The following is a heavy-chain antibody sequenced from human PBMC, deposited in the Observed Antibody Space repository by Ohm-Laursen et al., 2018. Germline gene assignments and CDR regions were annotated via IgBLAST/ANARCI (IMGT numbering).Heavy chain of an antibody. Sequence: SLRLSCTASGFTFRTYSMNWVRQAPGKGLEWVSYISSGGSTIYYADSVKGRFTISRDNARNSLYLQMNSLRADDTAVYYCARVSNYPRKDFQHWGQGTLVTVSS. D-gene: IGHD4/OR15-4a*01. CDR2: ISSGGSTI. J-gene: IGHJ1*01. V-gene: IGHV3-48*04. CDR1: GFTFRTYS. CDR3: ARVSNYPRKDFQH.